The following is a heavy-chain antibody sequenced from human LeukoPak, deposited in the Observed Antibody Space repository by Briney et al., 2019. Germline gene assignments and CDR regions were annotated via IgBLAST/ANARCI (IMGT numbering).Heavy chain of an antibody. CDR3: ARDWDYYDSSGYFGY. Sequence: GGSLRLSCAASGFTFSSYAMSWVRQAPGKGLEWVSAISGSGGSTYYADSVKGRFTISRDNSKNTLYLQMNSLRAEDTAVYYCARDWDYYDSSGYFGYWGQGTLVTVSS. V-gene: IGHV3-23*01. CDR1: GFTFSSYA. CDR2: ISGSGGST. D-gene: IGHD3-22*01. J-gene: IGHJ4*02.